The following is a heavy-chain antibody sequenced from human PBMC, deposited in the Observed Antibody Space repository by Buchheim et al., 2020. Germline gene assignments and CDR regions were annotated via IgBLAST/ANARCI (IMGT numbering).Heavy chain of an antibody. CDR3: AVPYDFWSGYFSY. CDR2: ISYDGTKK. CDR1: GFIFSNYG. J-gene: IGHJ4*02. Sequence: QVQLVESGGGVVQPGRSLRVSCEASGFIFSNYGMHWVRQAPGKGLEWVGGISYDGTKKDYEDSVKGRFTISRDNSTNTLYLQMNSLRPEDTAVYFCAVPYDFWSGYFSYWGQGTL. D-gene: IGHD3-3*01. V-gene: IGHV3-30*03.